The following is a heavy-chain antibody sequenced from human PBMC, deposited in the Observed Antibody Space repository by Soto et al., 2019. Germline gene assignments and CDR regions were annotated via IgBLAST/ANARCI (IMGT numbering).Heavy chain of an antibody. CDR3: ARPPTASLDAFEI. Sequence: NPSETLSLTCTVSGGSISISTYYWGWIRQPPGKGLEWIGSIYYSGSTYYNPSLKSRVTISVDTSKNQFSLNLNSVTAADTAVYYCARPPTASLDAFEIWGQGTMVTVSS. CDR2: IYYSGST. CDR1: GGSISISTYY. J-gene: IGHJ3*02. V-gene: IGHV4-39*01.